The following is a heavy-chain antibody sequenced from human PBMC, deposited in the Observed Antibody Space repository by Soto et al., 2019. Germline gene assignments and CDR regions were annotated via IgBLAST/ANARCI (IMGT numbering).Heavy chain of an antibody. CDR3: ARYATIFGVVIIAPPYYYGMDV. CDR2: IKQDGSEK. J-gene: IGHJ6*02. D-gene: IGHD3-3*01. CDR1: GFTCSSYW. V-gene: IGHV3-7*01. Sequence: GGSLRRSCAASGFTCSSYWMSWVRQAPGKGLEWVANIKQDGSEKYYVDSVKGRFTISRDNAKNSLYLQMNSLRAEDTAVYYCARYATIFGVVIIAPPYYYGMDVWGQGTTVTVSS.